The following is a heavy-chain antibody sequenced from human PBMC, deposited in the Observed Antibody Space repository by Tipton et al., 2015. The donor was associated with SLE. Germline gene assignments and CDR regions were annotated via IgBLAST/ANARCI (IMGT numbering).Heavy chain of an antibody. CDR3: ARMSSGWSVGAFDI. CDR2: IYYSGST. V-gene: IGHV4-31*03. D-gene: IGHD6-13*01. Sequence: TLSLTCNISGASISGGAYYWSWIRQHPGKGLEWIGYIYYSGSTFYNPSLKSRLTLSLDTSEKQFSLKLSSVTAADTAVYYCARMSSGWSVGAFDIWGQGRMVTVSS. CDR1: GASISGGAYY. J-gene: IGHJ3*02.